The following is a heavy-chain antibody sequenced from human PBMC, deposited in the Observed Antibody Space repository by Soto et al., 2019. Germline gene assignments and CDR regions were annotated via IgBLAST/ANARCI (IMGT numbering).Heavy chain of an antibody. CDR2: IYHSGST. Sequence: QLQLQESGSGLVKPSQTLSLTCAVSGGSISSGGYSWSWIRQPPGKGLEWIGYIYHSGSTYYNPSLKIRVTISVDSSKNQFSLKLSSVTAADTAVYYCARGGIAAAGTGAKRIAVAGTRDNWFDPWGQGTLVTVSS. V-gene: IGHV4-30-2*01. J-gene: IGHJ5*02. D-gene: IGHD6-13*01. CDR3: ARGGIAAAGTGAKRIAVAGTRDNWFDP. CDR1: GGSISSGGYS.